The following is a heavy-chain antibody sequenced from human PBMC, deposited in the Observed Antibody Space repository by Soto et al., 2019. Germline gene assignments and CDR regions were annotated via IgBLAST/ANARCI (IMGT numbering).Heavy chain of an antibody. Sequence: GGSLRLSCAASGFTFSSYSMNWVRQAPGKGLEWVSYISISSSTIYYADSVKGRFTISRDNAKNSLYLQMNSLRDEDTAVYYCARDLARDGYNLAFDIWGQGTMVTVS. J-gene: IGHJ3*02. D-gene: IGHD5-12*01. V-gene: IGHV3-48*02. CDR3: ARDLARDGYNLAFDI. CDR1: GFTFSSYS. CDR2: ISISSSTI.